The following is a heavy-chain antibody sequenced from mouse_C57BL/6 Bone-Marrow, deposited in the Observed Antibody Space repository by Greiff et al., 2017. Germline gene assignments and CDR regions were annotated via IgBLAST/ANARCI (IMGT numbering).Heavy chain of an antibody. CDR3: ARLGTTVFDY. D-gene: IGHD1-1*01. Sequence: VQLKQSGPVLVKPGASVKMSCKASGYTFTDYYMNWVKQSHGKSLEWIGVINPYNGGTSYNQKFKGKATLTVDKSSSTAYMELNSLTSEDSAVYYCARLGTTVFDYWGQGTTLTVSS. CDR2: INPYNGGT. J-gene: IGHJ2*01. CDR1: GYTFTDYY. V-gene: IGHV1-19*01.